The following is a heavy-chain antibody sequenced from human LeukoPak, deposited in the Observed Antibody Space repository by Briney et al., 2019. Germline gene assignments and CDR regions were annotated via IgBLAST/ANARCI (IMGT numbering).Heavy chain of an antibody. CDR1: GYTFTSYA. V-gene: IGHV7-4-1*02. CDR2: INTYTGNP. D-gene: IGHD3-22*01. J-gene: IGHJ4*02. Sequence: ASVKVFCKASGYTFTSYAMNWVRQAPGQGLEWMGWINTYTGNPTYAQGFTGRFVFSLDTSVSTAYLQISSLKAEDTAVYYCARWDYDSSGYALYYFDYWGQGTLVTVSS. CDR3: ARWDYDSSGYALYYFDY.